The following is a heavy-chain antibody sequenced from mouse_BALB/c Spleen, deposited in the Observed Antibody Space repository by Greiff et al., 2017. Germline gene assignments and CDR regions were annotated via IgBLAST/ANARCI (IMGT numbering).Heavy chain of an antibody. CDR2: ISSGSSTI. CDR3: ARSDPLYYYGSSPYAMDY. V-gene: IGHV5-17*02. D-gene: IGHD1-1*01. CDR1: GFTFSSFG. J-gene: IGHJ4*01. Sequence: EVMLVESGGGLVQPGGSRKLSCAASGFTFSSFGMHWVRQAPEKGLEWFAYISSGSSTIYYADTVKGRFTISRDNPKNTLFLQMTSLRSEDTAMYYGARSDPLYYYGSSPYAMDYWGQGTSVTVSS.